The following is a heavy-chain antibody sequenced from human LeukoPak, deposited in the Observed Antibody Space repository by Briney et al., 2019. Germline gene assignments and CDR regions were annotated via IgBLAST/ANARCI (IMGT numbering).Heavy chain of an antibody. D-gene: IGHD2-21*01. V-gene: IGHV4-59*08. CDR3: ARRGRAPGNYGGEEYWSFDY. CDR1: GGSISSYY. CDR2: IYDSGST. J-gene: IGHJ4*02. Sequence: SETLSLTCTVSGGSISSYYWSWVRQPPGKGLEWIGHIYDSGSTNYNPSLKSRVTMSVDTSKNRFSLKLSSVTAADTAVYYCARRGRAPGNYGGEEYWSFDYWGQGTLVTVSS.